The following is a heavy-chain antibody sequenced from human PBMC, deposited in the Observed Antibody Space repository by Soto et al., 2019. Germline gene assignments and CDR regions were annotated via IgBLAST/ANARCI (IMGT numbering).Heavy chain of an antibody. CDR1: GGSVSSGNYY. D-gene: IGHD4-4*01. CDR2: ISNSGST. Sequence: VQLQESGPGLVKPSQTLSLTSTVSGGSVSSGNYYWSWIRQPPGKGLEWIGPISNSGSTYYNQSIRSRLTISVDTSKHQFSLRLSSVTAADTAVYYCARGDYSKYGVDFWGPGTLVTVSS. J-gene: IGHJ4*02. CDR3: ARGDYSKYGVDF. V-gene: IGHV4-30-4*01.